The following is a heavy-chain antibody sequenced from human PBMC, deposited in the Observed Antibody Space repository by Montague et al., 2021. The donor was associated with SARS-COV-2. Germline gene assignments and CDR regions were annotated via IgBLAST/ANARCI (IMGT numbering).Heavy chain of an antibody. J-gene: IGHJ6*02. D-gene: IGHD4-17*01. V-gene: IGHV4-4*08. Sequence: SETLSLTCTVSGGSISSYYWSWIRQPPGKGLEWIGCIYSSGSTNYNPSLKSRATMSVDTSKNQFSLKVSSVTAADTAVYYCARDYGDYSYYYGLDVWGQGTTVTVSS. CDR1: GGSISSYY. CDR2: IYSSGST. CDR3: ARDYGDYSYYYGLDV.